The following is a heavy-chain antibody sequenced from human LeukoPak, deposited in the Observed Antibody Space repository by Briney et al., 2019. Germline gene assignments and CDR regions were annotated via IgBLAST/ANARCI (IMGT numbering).Heavy chain of an antibody. CDR3: VRVGYSSSWYVDY. J-gene: IGHJ4*02. Sequence: GGSLRLSCAASGFTFSSYWMHWVRQAPGKGLVWVSRINSDGSSTSYADSVKGRFTISRDNAKNTLYLQMNSLRAEDTAVYYCVRVGYSSSWYVDYWGQGTLVTVSS. D-gene: IGHD6-13*01. CDR2: INSDGSST. CDR1: GFTFSSYW. V-gene: IGHV3-74*01.